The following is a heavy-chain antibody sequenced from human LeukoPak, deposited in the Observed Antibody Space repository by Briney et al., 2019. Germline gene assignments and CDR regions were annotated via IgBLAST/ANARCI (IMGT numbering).Heavy chain of an antibody. CDR1: GDSVSSNSAA. J-gene: IGHJ4*02. D-gene: IGHD1-1*01. Sequence: SQTLSLTCAISGDSVSSNSAAWHWIRQSPSEGLEWLGRTYYRSKWYNDYAVSVKSRIIINPDTSKNQFSLQLNSVTPEDTAVYYCARDGGSNWNDGYYFDYWGQGTLVTVSS. V-gene: IGHV6-1*01. CDR3: ARDGGSNWNDGYYFDY. CDR2: TYYRSKWYN.